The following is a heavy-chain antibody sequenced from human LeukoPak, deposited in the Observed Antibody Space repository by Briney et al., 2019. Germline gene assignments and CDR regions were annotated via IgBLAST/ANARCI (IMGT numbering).Heavy chain of an antibody. CDR3: AKDRLQLWLRYGMDV. CDR1: GFTFSSYG. V-gene: IGHV3-30*18. Sequence: GGSLRLSCAASGFTFSSYGMHWVRQAPGKGLEWVAVISYDGSNKYYADSVKGRFTISRDNSKNTLYLQMNSLRAEDTAVYYCAKDRLQLWLRYGMDVWGQGTTVTVSS. D-gene: IGHD5-18*01. CDR2: ISYDGSNK. J-gene: IGHJ6*02.